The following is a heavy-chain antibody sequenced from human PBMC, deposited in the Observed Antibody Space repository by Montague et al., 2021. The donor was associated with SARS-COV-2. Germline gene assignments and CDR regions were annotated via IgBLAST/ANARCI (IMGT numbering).Heavy chain of an antibody. Sequence: SETLSLTCAVSGGSISSSNWWSWVRQPPGKGLEWIGSIYYSGSTYYNPSLKSRVTISVNTSKNQFSLKLISVTAADTAVYYCARHLQSRTTNFGVVEFNNWFDPWGQGTLVTVSS. CDR1: GGSISSSNW. V-gene: IGHV4-39*01. J-gene: IGHJ5*02. D-gene: IGHD3-3*01. CDR2: IYYSGST. CDR3: ARHLQSRTTNFGVVEFNNWFDP.